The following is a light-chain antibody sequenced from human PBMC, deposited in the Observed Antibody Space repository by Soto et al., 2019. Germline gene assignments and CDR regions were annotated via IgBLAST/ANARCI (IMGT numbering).Light chain of an antibody. CDR2: AAS. J-gene: IGKJ2*01. CDR3: QQSYSIPYT. V-gene: IGKV1-39*01. CDR1: QSISNY. Sequence: DIQMTQSPCSLSASVGDRVTITCRASQSISNYLNWYQQKPGKAPKLLISAASSLQSGVPSRFSGGGSGTDFTLTISSLQPEDFATYYCQQSYSIPYTFGQGTKVEIK.